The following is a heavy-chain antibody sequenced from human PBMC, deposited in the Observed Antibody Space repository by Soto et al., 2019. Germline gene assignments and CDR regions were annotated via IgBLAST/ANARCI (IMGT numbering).Heavy chain of an antibody. V-gene: IGHV4-39*01. J-gene: IGHJ5*02. CDR1: CGSISSSSYY. D-gene: IGHD3-16*01. Sequence: SETLSLTCTVSCGSISSSSYYWGWIRQPPGKGLEWIGSIYYSGSTYYNPSLKSRVTISVDTSKNQFSLKLSSVTAADTAVYYCAGPGGNNWFDPWGQGTLVTVSS. CDR2: IYYSGST. CDR3: AGPGGNNWFDP.